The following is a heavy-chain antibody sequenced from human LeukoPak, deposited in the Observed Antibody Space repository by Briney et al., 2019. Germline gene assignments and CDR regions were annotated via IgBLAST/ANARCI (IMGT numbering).Heavy chain of an antibody. Sequence: GGSLRLSCAASGFTFSSYWMTWVRQVTGKGLEWVASIHPEGSEKYYVDSVKGRFTISRDNAKNSLYLQMNSLRVDDTAAYYCARGGGTFSCWGQGTPVTVSS. CDR1: GFTFSSYW. J-gene: IGHJ4*02. CDR3: ARGGGTFSC. CDR2: IHPEGSEK. V-gene: IGHV3-7*01. D-gene: IGHD2-15*01.